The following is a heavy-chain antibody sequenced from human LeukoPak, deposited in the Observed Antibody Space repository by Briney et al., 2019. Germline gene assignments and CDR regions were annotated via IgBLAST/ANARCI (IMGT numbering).Heavy chain of an antibody. Sequence: GGSLRLSCAASRFTFSSYAMHWVRQAPGKGLEWVAVISYDGSNKYYADSVKGRFTISRDNSKNTLYLQMNSLRAEDTAVYYCAREGSYGYYYYYYGMDVWGQGTTVTVSS. V-gene: IGHV3-30-3*01. D-gene: IGHD5-18*01. J-gene: IGHJ6*02. CDR1: RFTFSSYA. CDR3: AREGSYGYYYYYYGMDV. CDR2: ISYDGSNK.